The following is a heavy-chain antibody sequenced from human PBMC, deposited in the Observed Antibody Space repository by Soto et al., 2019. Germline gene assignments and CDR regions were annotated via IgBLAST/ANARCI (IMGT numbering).Heavy chain of an antibody. CDR3: AKVFSQEGGHYLEY. V-gene: IGHV3-23*01. Sequence: QTGWSLRLSCAASGFTFRHYAMNWVRQAPGKGLEWVSAISNSFSDGNTHYADSVKGRFTIFRDNDKNTVYLEMNSLRAEDTAVYSCAKVFSQEGGHYLEYWGQGTRVTVSA. CDR2: ISNSFSDGNT. J-gene: IGHJ4*02. CDR1: GFTFRHYA.